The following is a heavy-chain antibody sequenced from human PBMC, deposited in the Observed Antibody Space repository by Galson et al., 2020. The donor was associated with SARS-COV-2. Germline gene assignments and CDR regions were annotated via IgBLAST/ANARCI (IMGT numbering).Heavy chain of an antibody. Sequence: GESLKISCAASGFTFSSYEMNWVRQAPGKGLEWVSYISSSGSTIYYADSVKGRFTISRDNAKNSLYLQMNSLRAEDTAVYYCARDLPLWFGETHFFDYWGQGTLVTVSS. D-gene: IGHD3-10*01. CDR1: GFTFSSYE. J-gene: IGHJ4*02. V-gene: IGHV3-48*03. CDR2: ISSSGSTI. CDR3: ARDLPLWFGETHFFDY.